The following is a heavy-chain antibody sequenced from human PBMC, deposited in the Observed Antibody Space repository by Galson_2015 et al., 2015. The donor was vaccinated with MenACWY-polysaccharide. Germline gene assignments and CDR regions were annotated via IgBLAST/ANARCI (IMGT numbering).Heavy chain of an antibody. CDR3: AKTVAPVAGVRWYNGLDV. CDR1: GFTFSSFP. CDR2: SSGSARNT. D-gene: IGHD1-26*01. J-gene: IGHJ6*02. V-gene: IGHV3-23*01. Sequence: SLRLSCAASGFTFSSFPMSWVRQAPGEGLEWVSCSSGSARNTYYADSVKGRFTIYRDNSEKTLYLQMDGLRAEDTAVYYCAKTVAPVAGVRWYNGLDVWGQGTTVTVSS.